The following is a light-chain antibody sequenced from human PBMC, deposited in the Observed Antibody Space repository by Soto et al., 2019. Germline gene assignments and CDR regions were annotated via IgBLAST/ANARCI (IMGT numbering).Light chain of an antibody. V-gene: IGLV2-14*01. Sequence: QSVLTQPASVSGSPGQSITISCTGTSSDVGGYDYVSWYQQYPGKAHKLIIYEVSNRPSGVSNRFSGSKSGDTASLTISGLRAEDEADYSCSSYSSSSTFYVFGGGTKSPS. CDR1: SSDVGGYDY. CDR2: EVS. CDR3: SSYSSSSTFYV. J-gene: IGLJ1*01.